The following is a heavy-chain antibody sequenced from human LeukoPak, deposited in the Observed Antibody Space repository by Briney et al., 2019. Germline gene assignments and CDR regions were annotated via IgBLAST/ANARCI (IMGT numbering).Heavy chain of an antibody. CDR2: ISSSGNYA. J-gene: IGHJ4*02. Sequence: GGSLRLSCAASGFTFSDYYTSWIRQAPGKGLEWVSYISSSGNYANYADSVKGRFTISRDNGKKSLNLQMESLRAEDMAVYYCARVGRTSIGFDYWGQGTVVTVSS. V-gene: IGHV3-11*05. CDR1: GFTFSDYY. CDR3: ARVGRTSIGFDY. D-gene: IGHD1-7*01.